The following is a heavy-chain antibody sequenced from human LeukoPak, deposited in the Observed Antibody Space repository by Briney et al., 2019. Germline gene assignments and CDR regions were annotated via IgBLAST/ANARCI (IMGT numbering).Heavy chain of an antibody. D-gene: IGHD3-10*01. CDR3: ARPGITAFDI. Sequence: TLRLSSVASLFALTSHNIKCVREAPGKGLEWFSHISSTGSITYYGGSVKGRITTSRDNAKNSVSLYMNSLRAEDSAVYYCARPGITAFDIWGQGTMGTVSS. V-gene: IGHV3-48*01. CDR1: LFALTSHN. CDR2: ISSTGSIT. J-gene: IGHJ3*02.